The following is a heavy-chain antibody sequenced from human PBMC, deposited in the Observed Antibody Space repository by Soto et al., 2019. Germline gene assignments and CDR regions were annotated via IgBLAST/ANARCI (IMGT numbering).Heavy chain of an antibody. J-gene: IGHJ5*02. CDR3: ARSYSSGYYIHPPFEP. V-gene: IGHV4-4*02. Sequence: SETLSLTCAVSGASISGNNWWSWVRQPPGKGLEWIGEIYHSGSTNYNPSLKSRVTISVDTSKNQFSLKLSSVTAADTAVYYCARSYSSGYYIHPPFEPWGQGTLVTVSS. D-gene: IGHD3-22*01. CDR1: GASISGNNW. CDR2: IYHSGST.